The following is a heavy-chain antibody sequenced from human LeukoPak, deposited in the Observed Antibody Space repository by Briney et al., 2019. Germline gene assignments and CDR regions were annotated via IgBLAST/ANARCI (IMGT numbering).Heavy chain of an antibody. V-gene: IGHV1-46*01. CDR3: ARAAAARWYYYMDV. CDR2: INPSGGST. D-gene: IGHD6-25*01. J-gene: IGHJ6*03. CDR1: GYTFTGYY. Sequence: ASVKVSCKTSGYTFTGYYMHWVRQAPGQGLEWMGIINPSGGSTSYAQKFQGRVTMTRDMSTSTVYMELSSLRSEDTAVYYCARAAAARWYYYMDVWGKGTTVTVSS.